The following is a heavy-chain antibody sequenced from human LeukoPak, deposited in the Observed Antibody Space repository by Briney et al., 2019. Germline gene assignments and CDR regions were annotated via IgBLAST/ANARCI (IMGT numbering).Heavy chain of an antibody. J-gene: IGHJ4*02. CDR2: ISAYNGNT. Sequence: ASVKVSCKASGYTFTSYGISWVRQAPGQGLEWMGWISAYNGNTNYAQKLQGRVTMTTDTSTSTAYMELRSLGSDDTAVYYCARDLANILTGYYADYWGQGTLVTVSS. V-gene: IGHV1-18*04. CDR1: GYTFTSYG. D-gene: IGHD3-9*01. CDR3: ARDLANILTGYYADY.